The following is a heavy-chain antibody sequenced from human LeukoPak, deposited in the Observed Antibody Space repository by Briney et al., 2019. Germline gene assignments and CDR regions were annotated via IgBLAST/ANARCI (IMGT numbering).Heavy chain of an antibody. CDR1: GFTFTNAW. D-gene: IGHD5-18*01. J-gene: IGHJ6*03. CDR3: ASWIQPQPPPGYYYYMDV. V-gene: IGHV3-15*01. CDR2: MKSKRDGGAT. Sequence: GGSLRLSCEASGFTFTNAWMNWVRQAPGKGPEWVGRMKSKRDGGATEYAAPVKGRFTISRDDSKNTVYLQMNSLRAEDTAVYYCASWIQPQPPPGYYYYMDVWGKGTTVTVSS.